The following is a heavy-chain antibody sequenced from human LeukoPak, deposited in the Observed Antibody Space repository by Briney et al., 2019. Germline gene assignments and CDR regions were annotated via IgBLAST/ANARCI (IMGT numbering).Heavy chain of an antibody. D-gene: IGHD1-7*01. CDR3: ARRWNYGRNYYIDV. Sequence: SETLSLTCAVYGGSFSNYYWSWIRQPPGRGLEWIGEINDSGRTNYNPSLMSRVTVSVDTSKNQFSLRLTSVTATDTAAYYCARRWNYGRNYYIDVWGNGATVSVSS. V-gene: IGHV4-34*01. CDR2: INDSGRT. J-gene: IGHJ6*03. CDR1: GGSFSNYY.